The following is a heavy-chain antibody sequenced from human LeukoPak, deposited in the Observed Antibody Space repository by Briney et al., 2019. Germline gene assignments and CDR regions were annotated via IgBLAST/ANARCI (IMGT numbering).Heavy chain of an antibody. Sequence: QAGGSLRLSCVASGFAVGSNYMSWVRQAPGKGLEWVSLIYSGGAIRYADSAKGRFTISRDSSKNTLFLQMNDLTVEDTARYYCARRPGNWGQGILVTVSS. J-gene: IGHJ4*02. CDR2: IYSGGAI. CDR1: GFAVGSNY. D-gene: IGHD1-14*01. V-gene: IGHV3-53*01. CDR3: ARRPGN.